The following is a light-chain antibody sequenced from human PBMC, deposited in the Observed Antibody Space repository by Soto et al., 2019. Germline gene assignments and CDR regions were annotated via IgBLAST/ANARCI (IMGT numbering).Light chain of an antibody. CDR1: SSNIGSNY. CDR2: DVN. Sequence: QSVLTQPPSASGTPGQRVNISCSGSSSNIGSNYVYWYRQFPGTAPKLMIYDVNKWPSGVPDRFSGSKSGNTASLTISGLQAEDEADYYCCSYGGSYVVFGGGTKLTVL. J-gene: IGLJ2*01. V-gene: IGLV1-47*02. CDR3: CSYGGSYVV.